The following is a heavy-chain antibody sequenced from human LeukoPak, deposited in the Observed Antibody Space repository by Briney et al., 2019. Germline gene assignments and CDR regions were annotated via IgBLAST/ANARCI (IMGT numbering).Heavy chain of an antibody. CDR1: GFTFSSNA. J-gene: IGHJ4*02. D-gene: IGHD3-10*01. CDR2: ISGSGSDT. Sequence: GGSLRLSCAASGFTFSSNAMSWVRQAPGKRLEWVSSISGSGSDTGYADSVKGRFTISRDNSRNMVYLQMNGLRADDTAVYYCAKSFGPGSFFDYWGQGTLVTVSS. V-gene: IGHV3-23*01. CDR3: AKSFGPGSFFDY.